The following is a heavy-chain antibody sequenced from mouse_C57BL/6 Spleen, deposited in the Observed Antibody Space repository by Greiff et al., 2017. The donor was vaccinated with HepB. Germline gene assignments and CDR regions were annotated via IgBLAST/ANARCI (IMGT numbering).Heavy chain of an antibody. CDR3: AILGYYGLLVY. Sequence: EVKLLESGGGLVQPGGSLKLSCVASGIDFSRYWMSWVRRAPGKGLEWIGEINPDSRTINYAPSLKDKFIISRDHAKNTLYLQMSKVRSEDTALYYCAILGYYGLLVYWGQGTTLTVSS. D-gene: IGHD1-1*01. V-gene: IGHV4-1*01. CDR1: GIDFSRYW. J-gene: IGHJ2*01. CDR2: INPDSRTI.